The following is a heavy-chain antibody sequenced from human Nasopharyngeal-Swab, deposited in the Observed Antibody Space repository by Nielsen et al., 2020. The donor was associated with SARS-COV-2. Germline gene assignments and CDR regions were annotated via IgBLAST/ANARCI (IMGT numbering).Heavy chain of an antibody. CDR2: INHSGST. D-gene: IGHD2-21*02. V-gene: IGHV4-34*01. CDR1: GGSFSGYY. Sequence: SETLSLTCAVYGGSFSGYYCSWIRQPPGKGLEWIGEINHSGSTNYHPSLKSRVTISVDPSKNQFSLKLSSVTAADTPVYYCARDRHDCYGYYYYYYMDVWGKGTTVTVSS. CDR3: ARDRHDCYGYYYYYYMDV. J-gene: IGHJ6*03.